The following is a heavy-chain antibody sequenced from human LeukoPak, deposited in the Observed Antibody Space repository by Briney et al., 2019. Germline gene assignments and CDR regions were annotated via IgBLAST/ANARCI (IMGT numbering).Heavy chain of an antibody. Sequence: PGGSLRLSCAASGFTLSSYGMGWVRQAPGKGLEWVSAITGSDTYYADSVRGRFTISRDNSKNTLYLQMNSLRAEDTAVYYCAKRVGSYGHFDYWGQGTLVTVSS. CDR1: GFTLSSYG. D-gene: IGHD5-18*01. CDR2: ITGSDT. CDR3: AKRVGSYGHFDY. J-gene: IGHJ4*02. V-gene: IGHV3-23*01.